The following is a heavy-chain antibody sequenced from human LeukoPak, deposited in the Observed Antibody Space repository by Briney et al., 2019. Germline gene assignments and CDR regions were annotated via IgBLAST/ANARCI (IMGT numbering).Heavy chain of an antibody. CDR3: ARGPSVGYCSSTSCSDVVVWDY. Sequence: ASVKVSCKASGYTFTSNGISWVRQAPGQGLEWMGWISAYNGNTNYAQKLQGRVTMTTDTSTSTAYMELRSLRFDDTAVYYCARGPSVGYCSSTSCSDVVVWDYWGQGTLVTVSS. CDR2: ISAYNGNT. V-gene: IGHV1-18*01. J-gene: IGHJ4*02. D-gene: IGHD2-2*01. CDR1: GYTFTSNG.